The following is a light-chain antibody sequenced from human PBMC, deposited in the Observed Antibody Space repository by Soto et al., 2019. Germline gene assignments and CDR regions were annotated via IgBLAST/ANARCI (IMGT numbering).Light chain of an antibody. J-gene: IGKJ3*01. CDR2: ATS. Sequence: EIQMTQSPSSLFASVGDRVTMICRASQGVGGCLAWYQQKPGKVPKLLIYATSSLHSGVPSRFSGSGSGTDFTLSISSLQPEDFATYYCQQTHSLPPTFGPGTKVDIK. V-gene: IGKV1-12*01. CDR1: QGVGGC. CDR3: QQTHSLPPT.